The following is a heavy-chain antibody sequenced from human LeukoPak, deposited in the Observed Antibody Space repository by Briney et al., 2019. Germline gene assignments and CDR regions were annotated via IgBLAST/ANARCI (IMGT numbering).Heavy chain of an antibody. CDR2: ISSSSSYI. V-gene: IGHV3-21*01. D-gene: IGHD2-2*01. Sequence: GGSLRLSCAASGFTFSSYSMNWVRQAPGKGLEWVSSISSSSSYIYYADSVKGRFTISRDNAKNSLYLQMNSLRAEDTAVYYCARAELGYCSSTSCFHLLDPWGQGTLVTVSS. CDR1: GFTFSSYS. CDR3: ARAELGYCSSTSCFHLLDP. J-gene: IGHJ5*02.